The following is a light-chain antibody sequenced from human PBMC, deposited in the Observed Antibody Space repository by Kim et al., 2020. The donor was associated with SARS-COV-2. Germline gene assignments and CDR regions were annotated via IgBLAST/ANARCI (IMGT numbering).Light chain of an antibody. V-gene: IGLV2-14*03. Sequence: GRSLSISCTGTSSNIGSYNYVSWHQQHPGKAPKLMIYDVNKRPSGISSRFSGSKSGSTASLTISGLQAEDEADYYCSSFTTRSTLVFGGGTKVTVL. J-gene: IGLJ3*02. CDR3: SSFTTRSTLV. CDR2: DVN. CDR1: SSNIGSYNY.